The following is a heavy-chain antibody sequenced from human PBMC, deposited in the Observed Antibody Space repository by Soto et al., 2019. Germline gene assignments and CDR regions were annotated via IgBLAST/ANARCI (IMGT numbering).Heavy chain of an antibody. J-gene: IGHJ4*02. CDR3: TTLSYCRGSSCSSVLDS. V-gene: IGHV3-15*01. CDR1: GFTFNNAW. Sequence: EVQLVESGGGLVKPGGSLRLSCAASGFTFNNAWMTWVRQVPGKGLEWVARIRSKTDGGTADLAAPVKDRFIISRDDSKNTLYLEMNSLKTEDTAVHHCTTLSYCRGSSCSSVLDSWGQGTLVTVSS. CDR2: IRSKTDGGTA. D-gene: IGHD2-2*01.